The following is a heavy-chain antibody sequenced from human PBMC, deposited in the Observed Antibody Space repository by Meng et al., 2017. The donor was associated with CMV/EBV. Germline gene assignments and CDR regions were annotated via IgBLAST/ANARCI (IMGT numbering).Heavy chain of an antibody. V-gene: IGHV3-74*01. D-gene: IGHD7-27*01. J-gene: IGHJ5*02. Sequence: GQLVESGGDLVQLGGSLRLSWAASGFTFSSYWMHWVRQAPGKGLVWVSRINSDGSSTSYADSEKGRFTISRDNAKNTLYLQMNSLRAEDTAVYYCARDRLLGWFDPWGQGTLVTVSS. CDR3: ARDRLLGWFDP. CDR2: INSDGSST. CDR1: GFTFSSYW.